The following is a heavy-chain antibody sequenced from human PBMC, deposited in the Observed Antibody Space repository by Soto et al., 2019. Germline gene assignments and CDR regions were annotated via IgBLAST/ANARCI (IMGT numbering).Heavy chain of an antibody. CDR3: AKLDFWSSTPDDH. CDR2: ISGGGSTT. V-gene: IGHV3-23*01. Sequence: DVELLESGGGLVQPGGSLRLSCAAAGFNFNTFAMTWVRQAPGKGLEWVSYISGGGSTTYYADSVKGRFAISRDNFKNTLYLQMNNLGAEDTAIYCCAKLDFWSSTPDDHWGQGTLVTVSS. J-gene: IGHJ4*02. D-gene: IGHD3-3*01. CDR1: GFNFNTFA.